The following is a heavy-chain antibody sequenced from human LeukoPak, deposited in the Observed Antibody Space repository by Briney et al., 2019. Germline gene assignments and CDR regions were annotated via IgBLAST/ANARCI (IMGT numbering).Heavy chain of an antibody. V-gene: IGHV3-53*01. Sequence: GGSLRLSCAASGFTVSSTYMNRVRQAPGRGLEWVSIIYSGGSTYYADSVKGRFTISRDNSKNTLYLQMNSLRAEDTAVYYCAKNPSPGRGFDYWGQGTLVTVSS. CDR1: GFTVSSTY. CDR2: IYSGGST. J-gene: IGHJ4*02. D-gene: IGHD1-14*01. CDR3: AKNPSPGRGFDY.